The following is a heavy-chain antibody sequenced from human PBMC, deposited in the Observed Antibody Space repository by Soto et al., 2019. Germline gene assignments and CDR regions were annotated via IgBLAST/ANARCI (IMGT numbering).Heavy chain of an antibody. Sequence: QVQLVQSGAAVKKPGDSVKVSCKASGFSFTGYYIHWLRQAPGQGLEWMGWINAHSGGTEYAQKFQGRVTLTRDTSIATAYLTLTSLTSDDTALYYCAKDLTRQLAYWLDPWGQGTQVTVSS. D-gene: IGHD6-6*01. V-gene: IGHV1-2*02. CDR2: INAHSGGT. CDR1: GFSFTGYY. J-gene: IGHJ5*02. CDR3: AKDLTRQLAYWLDP.